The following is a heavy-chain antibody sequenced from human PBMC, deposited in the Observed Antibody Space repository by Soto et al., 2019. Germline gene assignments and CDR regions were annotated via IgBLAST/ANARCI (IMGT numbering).Heavy chain of an antibody. V-gene: IGHV1-69*13. Sequence: SVKVSCKASGGTFSSYAISWVRQAPGQGLEWMGGIIPIFGTANYAQKFQGRVTITADESTSTAYMELSSLRSEDTAVYYCARGDIVVVPATNYYYYYGMDVWGQGTTVTVSS. CDR1: GGTFSSYA. J-gene: IGHJ6*02. CDR3: ARGDIVVVPATNYYYYYGMDV. D-gene: IGHD2-2*01. CDR2: IIPIFGTA.